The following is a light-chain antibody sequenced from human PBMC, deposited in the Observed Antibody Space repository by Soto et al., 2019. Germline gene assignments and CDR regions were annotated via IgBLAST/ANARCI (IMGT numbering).Light chain of an antibody. Sequence: QSALTQPASVSGSPGQSITISCTGTSSDVGGYNYVSWYQQHPGKAPKLIIYEVSNRPSGVSNRFSGSKSGDTASLTISGLHAEAEADYYCSSYTSSSTLYVFGTGTKLTVL. J-gene: IGLJ1*01. CDR1: SSDVGGYNY. CDR3: SSYTSSSTLYV. V-gene: IGLV2-14*01. CDR2: EVS.